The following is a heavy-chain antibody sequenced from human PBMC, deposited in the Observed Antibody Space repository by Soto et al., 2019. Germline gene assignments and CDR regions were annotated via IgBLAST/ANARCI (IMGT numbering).Heavy chain of an antibody. D-gene: IGHD6-19*01. Sequence: GSLRLSCAASGFTFSSYAMHWVRQAPGKGLEWVAVISYDGSNKYYADSVKGRFTISRDNSKNTLYLQMNSLRAEDTAVYYCARGFPRYSSGWYSYYYYYGMDAWGQGTTVTVSS. J-gene: IGHJ6*02. V-gene: IGHV3-30-3*01. CDR1: GFTFSSYA. CDR3: ARGFPRYSSGWYSYYYYYGMDA. CDR2: ISYDGSNK.